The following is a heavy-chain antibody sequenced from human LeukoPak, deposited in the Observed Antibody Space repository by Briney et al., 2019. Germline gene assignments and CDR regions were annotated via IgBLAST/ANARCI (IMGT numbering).Heavy chain of an antibody. J-gene: IGHJ6*02. CDR2: IYYSGST. V-gene: IGHV4-59*12. D-gene: IGHD3-3*01. CDR3: ARGNYDFWSGYFKSYGMDV. CDR1: GGSISSYY. Sequence: SETLSLTCTVSGGSISSYYWSWIRQPPGKGLEWIGYIYYSGSTNYNPSLKSRVTISVDTSKNQFSLKLSSVTAADTAAYYCARGNYDFWSGYFKSYGMDVWGQGTTVTVSS.